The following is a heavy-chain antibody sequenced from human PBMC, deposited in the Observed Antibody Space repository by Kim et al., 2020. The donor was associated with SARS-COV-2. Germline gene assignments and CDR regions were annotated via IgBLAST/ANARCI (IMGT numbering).Heavy chain of an antibody. CDR3: ARGWSVVTPVDY. V-gene: IGHV1-2*06. CDR1: GYTFTSYG. D-gene: IGHD2-15*01. J-gene: IGHJ4*02. CDR2: INANDGST. Sequence: ASVKVSCKACGYTFTSYGMRWVRQAPGQGLEWMGRINANDGSTNYGQKVQGRVTMTRDTSISTAYMELSRLRSDDTAVYYCARGWSVVTPVDYWGQGTLVTVSS.